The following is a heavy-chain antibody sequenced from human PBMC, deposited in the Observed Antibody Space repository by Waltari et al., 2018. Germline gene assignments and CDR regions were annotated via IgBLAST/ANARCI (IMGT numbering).Heavy chain of an antibody. J-gene: IGHJ5*02. CDR1: GGSISSYGYY. CDR2: CYYSGRT. Sequence: QVQLQESGPGLVKPSQTLSLTCTVSGGSISSYGYYWSWIRQHPGKGLEWIGSCYYSGRTSYNPSLTSRVSISVDTSKNQFSLKLTSVTAADTAMFYCARCITARTLGYWFDPWGQGTLVTVSS. CDR3: ARCITARTLGYWFDP. V-gene: IGHV4-31*03. D-gene: IGHD6-6*01.